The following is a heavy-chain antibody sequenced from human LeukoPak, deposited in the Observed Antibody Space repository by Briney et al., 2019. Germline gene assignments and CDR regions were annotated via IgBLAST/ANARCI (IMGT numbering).Heavy chain of an antibody. D-gene: IGHD1-26*01. Sequence: SETLSLTCTVSGGSISSGGYYWSWIRQPPGKGLEWIGYIYHSGSTYYNPSLKSRVTISVDRSKNQFSLKLSSVTAADTAVYYCARGHLGPQDYFDYWGQGTLVTVSS. CDR3: ARGHLGPQDYFDY. CDR1: GGSISSGGYY. J-gene: IGHJ4*02. V-gene: IGHV4-30-2*01. CDR2: IYHSGST.